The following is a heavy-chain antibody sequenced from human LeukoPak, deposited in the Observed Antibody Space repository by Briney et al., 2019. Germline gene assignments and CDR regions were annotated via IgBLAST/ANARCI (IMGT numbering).Heavy chain of an antibody. CDR1: GFTFSSHA. D-gene: IGHD2-15*01. CDR2: ISTASSSV. Sequence: GGSLRLSCAASGFTFSSHAMNWVRQAPGKGLEWVSYISTASSSVHYADSVKGRFTISRDNSKNTLYLQMNSLRAEDTAVYYCAKDRGSLDYWGQGTLVTVSS. CDR3: AKDRGSLDY. J-gene: IGHJ4*02. V-gene: IGHV3-48*01.